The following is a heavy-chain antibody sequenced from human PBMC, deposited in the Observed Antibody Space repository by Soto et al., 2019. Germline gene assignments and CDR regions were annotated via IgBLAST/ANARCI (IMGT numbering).Heavy chain of an antibody. D-gene: IGHD6-19*01. Sequence: QVQLVQSGAEVKKPGASVKVSCKASGYTFTSYYMHWVRQAPGQGLEWMGIINPSGGSTSYAQKFQGRVTMTRDTSTSTGDMELSSLRSEDTAVYYCARAVAAHTGTDAFDIWGQGTMVTVSS. J-gene: IGHJ3*02. V-gene: IGHV1-46*03. CDR1: GYTFTSYY. CDR2: INPSGGST. CDR3: ARAVAAHTGTDAFDI.